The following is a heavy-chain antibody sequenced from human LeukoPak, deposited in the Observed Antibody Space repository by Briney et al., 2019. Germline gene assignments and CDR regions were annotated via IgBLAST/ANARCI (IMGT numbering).Heavy chain of an antibody. V-gene: IGHV1-24*01. Sequence: ASVKVSCKVSGYTLTELSMHWVRQAPGKGLECMGGFDPEDGETIYAQKFQGRVTMTEDTSTDTAYMELSSLRSEDTAVYNCAREGSDFWSGYYPANKDYYYMDVWGKGTTVTVSS. CDR2: FDPEDGET. D-gene: IGHD3-3*01. J-gene: IGHJ6*03. CDR3: AREGSDFWSGYYPANKDYYYMDV. CDR1: GYTLTELS.